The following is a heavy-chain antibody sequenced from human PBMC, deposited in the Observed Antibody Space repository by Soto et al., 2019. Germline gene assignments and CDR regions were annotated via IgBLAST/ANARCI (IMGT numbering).Heavy chain of an antibody. CDR1: GFTFGDYA. CDR3: TRSETRLFHYYYYMDV. J-gene: IGHJ6*03. Sequence: GGSLRLSCTASGFTFGDYAMSWFRQAPGKGLEWVGFIRSKAYGGTTEYAASVKGRFTISRDDSKSIAYLQMNSLKTEDTAVYYCTRSETRLFHYYYYMDVWGKGTTVTVSS. D-gene: IGHD3-22*01. CDR2: IRSKAYGGTT. V-gene: IGHV3-49*03.